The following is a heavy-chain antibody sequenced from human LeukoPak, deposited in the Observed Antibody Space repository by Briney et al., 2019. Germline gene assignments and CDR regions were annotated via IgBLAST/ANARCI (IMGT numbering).Heavy chain of an antibody. J-gene: IGHJ5*01. CDR2: MNPKTGNT. CDR1: GYIFDSYD. V-gene: IGHV1-8*01. D-gene: IGHD6-25*01. CDR3: VRARYSSAWFDS. Sequence: ASVRVSCKASGYIFDSYDINWIRQATGKGLEWMGWMNPKTGNTGFAQTFQGRVNMTSDTPMTTAYMELSNLKSEDTAVYYCVRARYSSAWFDSWGHGALVIVSS.